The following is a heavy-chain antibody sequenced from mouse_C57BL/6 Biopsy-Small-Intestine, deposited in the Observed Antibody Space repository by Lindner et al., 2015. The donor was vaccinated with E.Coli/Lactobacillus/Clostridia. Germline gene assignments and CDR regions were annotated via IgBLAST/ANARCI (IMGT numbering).Heavy chain of an antibody. V-gene: IGHV1-66*01. CDR1: GYTFTGYY. Sequence: SVKVSCKGSGYTFTGYYVQWVRQAPGQGPEWMGWIDPGSGGTKLSQKFQGRVSMTRDTSINTVYMELRGLRYEDTAMYYCARDWFTRITDVFDYWGQGSLVTVSS. J-gene: IGHJ4*01. CDR3: ARDWFTRITDVFDY. CDR2: IDPGSGGT. D-gene: IGHD1-1*01.